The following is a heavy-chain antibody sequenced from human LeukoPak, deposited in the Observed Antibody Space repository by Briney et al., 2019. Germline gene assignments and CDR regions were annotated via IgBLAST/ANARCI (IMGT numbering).Heavy chain of an antibody. Sequence: GGSLRLSCAASGFTFSSYAMSWVRQAPGKGLEWVSYISSSGGAIYYADSVKGRFTISRDNAKNSLYLQMKSLRAEDTAVYYCAAGLLIYYFDYWGQGALVTVSS. CDR3: AAGLLIYYFDY. V-gene: IGHV3-48*04. CDR1: GFTFSSYA. J-gene: IGHJ4*02. D-gene: IGHD3-16*01. CDR2: ISSSGGAI.